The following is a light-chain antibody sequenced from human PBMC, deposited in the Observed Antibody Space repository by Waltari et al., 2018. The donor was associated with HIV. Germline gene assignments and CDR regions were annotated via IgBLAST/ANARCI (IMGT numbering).Light chain of an antibody. CDR2: KDT. V-gene: IGLV3-25*03. CDR3: QSADTGGTRV. J-gene: IGLJ1*01. CDR1: ALVKKY. Sequence: SFELTQPPSVSVSPGQTARITCPGDALVKKYTYWYQQKPGQAPVVVIYKDTERPSGIPERFSGSSSGTTVTLTISGVQSEDEADYYCQSADTGGTRVFGPGTKVTVL.